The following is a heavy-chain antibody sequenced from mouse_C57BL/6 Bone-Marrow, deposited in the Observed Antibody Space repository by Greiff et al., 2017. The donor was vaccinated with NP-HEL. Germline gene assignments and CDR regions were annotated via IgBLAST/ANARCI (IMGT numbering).Heavy chain of an antibody. CDR3: ASFAY. Sequence: EVQLVESGPGLVKPSQSLSLTCSVTGYSITSGYYWNWIRQFPGNKLEWMGYISYDGSNNYNPSLKNRISITRDTSKNQFFLTLNSVTTEDTATYYCASFAYWGQGTLVTVSA. V-gene: IGHV3-6*01. CDR1: GYSITSGYY. J-gene: IGHJ3*01. CDR2: ISYDGSN.